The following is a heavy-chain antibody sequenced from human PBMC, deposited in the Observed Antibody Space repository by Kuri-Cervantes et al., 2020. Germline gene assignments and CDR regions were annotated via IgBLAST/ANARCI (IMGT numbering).Heavy chain of an antibody. CDR2: ISAYNGNT. CDR3: ARGYYDSSGYYYPYYYYGMDD. CDR1: GYTFTSYG. D-gene: IGHD3-22*01. V-gene: IGHV1-18*01. J-gene: IGHJ6*02. Sequence: ASVKVSCKASGYTFTSYGISWVRQAPGQGLEWMGWISAYNGNTNYAQKLQGRVTMTTNTSTSTAYMELRSLRSDDTAVYHCARGYYDSSGYYYPYYYYGMDDWGQGTTVTVSS.